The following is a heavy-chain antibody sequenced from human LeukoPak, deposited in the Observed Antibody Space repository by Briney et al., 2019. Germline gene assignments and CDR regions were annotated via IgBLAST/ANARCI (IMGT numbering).Heavy chain of an antibody. CDR3: ARLGYGSGSYLEGYYFDY. D-gene: IGHD3-10*01. CDR2: IYYSGST. V-gene: IGHV4-39*01. Sequence: ASETLSLTCTVSGGSISSNSYYWGWIRQPPGKGLEWIGSIYYSGSTYYNPSLKSRVTISVDTSKNQFSLKLSSVTAADTAVYYCARLGYGSGSYLEGYYFDYWGQGTLVTVSS. J-gene: IGHJ4*02. CDR1: GGSISSNSYY.